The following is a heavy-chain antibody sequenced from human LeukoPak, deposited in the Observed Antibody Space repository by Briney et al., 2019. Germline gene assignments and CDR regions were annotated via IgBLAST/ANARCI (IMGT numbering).Heavy chain of an antibody. Sequence: PGGSVRLSGAASGFTFSSYAMSWVRQAPGKGLEWVSAISGSGGSTYYADSVKGRFTISRDNSKTPLYLQMNSLRAEHTAVYYCARMVPTLLRADYYYYYYYMDVWGKGTTVTVSS. CDR2: ISGSGGST. V-gene: IGHV3-23*01. D-gene: IGHD3-22*01. J-gene: IGHJ6*03. CDR1: GFTFSSYA. CDR3: ARMVPTLLRADYYYYYYYMDV.